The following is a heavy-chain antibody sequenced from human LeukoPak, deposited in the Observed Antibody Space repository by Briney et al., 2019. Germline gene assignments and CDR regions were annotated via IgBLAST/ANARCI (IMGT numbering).Heavy chain of an antibody. J-gene: IGHJ4*02. CDR1: GGSFSGYY. CDR3: ARGTKRAVRYCSGGSCYPRFDY. CDR2: INHSGST. D-gene: IGHD2-15*01. V-gene: IGHV4-34*01. Sequence: SETLSLTCAVYGGSFSGYYWSWIRQPPGKGLEWIGEINHSGSTNYNPSLKSRVTISVDTSKNQFSLKLSSVTAADTAVYYRARGTKRAVRYCSGGSCYPRFDYWGQGTLVTVSS.